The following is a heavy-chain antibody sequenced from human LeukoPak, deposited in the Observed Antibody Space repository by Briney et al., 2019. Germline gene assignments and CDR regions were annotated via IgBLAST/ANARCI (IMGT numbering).Heavy chain of an antibody. CDR3: ASSAYVRYCSGGSCSSDY. CDR1: GGTFSSYA. Sequence: SVKVSCKASGGTFSSYAIGWVRQAPGQGLEWMGRIIPILGIANYAQKFQGRVTITADKSMSTAYMELSSLRSEDTAVYYCASSAYVRYCSGGSCSSDYWGQGTLVTVSS. J-gene: IGHJ4*02. D-gene: IGHD2-15*01. CDR2: IIPILGIA. V-gene: IGHV1-69*04.